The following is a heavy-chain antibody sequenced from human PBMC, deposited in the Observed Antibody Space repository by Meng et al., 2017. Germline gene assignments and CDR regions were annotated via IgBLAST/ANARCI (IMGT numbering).Heavy chain of an antibody. CDR1: GFTFSSSG. CDR2: IWYDGSNK. CDR3: AKDGYYYGSGSYYIMDWFDP. Sequence: LTCAASGFTFSSSGMHWGRQAPGKGLERVAVIWYDGSNKYYADSVKGRFTISRDNSKNTLYLQMNSLRAEDTAVYYCAKDGYYYGSGSYYIMDWFDPWGHGNRVTICS. J-gene: IGHJ5*02. V-gene: IGHV3-33*06. D-gene: IGHD3-10*01.